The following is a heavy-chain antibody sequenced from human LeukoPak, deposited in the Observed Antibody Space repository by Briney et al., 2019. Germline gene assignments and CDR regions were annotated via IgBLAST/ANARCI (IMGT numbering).Heavy chain of an antibody. V-gene: IGHV4-30-2*01. CDR1: GGSISSGGYY. CDR3: ARVSPSLRYFDSG. J-gene: IGHJ4*02. D-gene: IGHD3-9*01. CDR2: IYHSGST. Sequence: RSSQTLSLTCTVSGGSISSGGYYWSWIRQPPGKGLEWIGYIYHSGSTYYNPSLKSRVTISVDRSKNQFSLKLSSVTAADTAVYYCARVSPSLRYFDSGWGQGTLVTVSS.